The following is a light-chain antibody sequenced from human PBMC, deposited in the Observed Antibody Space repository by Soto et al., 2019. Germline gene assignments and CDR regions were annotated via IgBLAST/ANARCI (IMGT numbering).Light chain of an antibody. CDR3: SSYTTSTTPYV. Sequence: QSVLPQPASVSGSPGQSITISCTGASSDVGGYNYVSWYQQHPGKAPKLLIYEVTNRPSGVSNRFSGSKSGNTASLTISGLRAEDEADYYCSSYTTSTTPYVFGTGTKGTVL. J-gene: IGLJ1*01. CDR1: SSDVGGYNY. V-gene: IGLV2-14*01. CDR2: EVT.